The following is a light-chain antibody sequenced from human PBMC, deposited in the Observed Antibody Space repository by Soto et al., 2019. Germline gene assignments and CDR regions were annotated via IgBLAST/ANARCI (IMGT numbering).Light chain of an antibody. Sequence: EIVLTQSPCTLSLSPGERATLSCRASQSVSSSYLSWYQQKPGQAPRHLIYGASSRAIGIPDRFSGSGSGTDFTLTISRLEPEDFAVYYCQQYGSSPWTFGQGTKVEIK. CDR3: QQYGSSPWT. CDR1: QSVSSSY. J-gene: IGKJ1*01. V-gene: IGKV3-20*01. CDR2: GAS.